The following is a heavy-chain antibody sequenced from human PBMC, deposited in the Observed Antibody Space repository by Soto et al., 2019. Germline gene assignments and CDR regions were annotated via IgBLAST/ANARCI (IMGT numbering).Heavy chain of an antibody. CDR2: ISAYNGNT. Sequence: QVQLVQSGAEVKKPGASVKVSCKASGYTFTSYGISWVRQAPGQGLEWMGWISAYNGNTNYAQKLQGRVTMTTDTSTSTAYMERRSLRSDDTAVYYCARARTVAGPSADAFDIWGQGTMVTVSS. V-gene: IGHV1-18*01. CDR1: GYTFTSYG. D-gene: IGHD6-19*01. CDR3: ARARTVAGPSADAFDI. J-gene: IGHJ3*02.